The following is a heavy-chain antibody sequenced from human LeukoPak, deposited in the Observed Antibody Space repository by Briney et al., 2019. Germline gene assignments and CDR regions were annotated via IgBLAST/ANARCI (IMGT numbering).Heavy chain of an antibody. Sequence: SETLSLTCTVSGGSISSGDYYWRWIRQPPGKGLEWIGYIYYSGSTYYNPSLKSRVTISVDTSKNQFSLKLSSVTAADTAVYYCASIQLWSPRYYYYMDVWGKGTTVTVSS. J-gene: IGHJ6*03. D-gene: IGHD5-18*01. V-gene: IGHV4-30-4*08. CDR2: IYYSGST. CDR3: ASIQLWSPRYYYYMDV. CDR1: GGSISSGDYY.